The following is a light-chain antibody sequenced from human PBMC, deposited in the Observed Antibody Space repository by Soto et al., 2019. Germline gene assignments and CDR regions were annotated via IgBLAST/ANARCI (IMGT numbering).Light chain of an antibody. Sequence: QAVVPQEPSLTVSPGGTVTLTCGFSTGAVTSGHYPYWFQQKPGQAPRTLIYDTNNKHSWTPARFSGSLLGGKAALTLSGAQPEDVADYYCLVSYSGARVFGGGTKLTVL. CDR2: DTN. CDR3: LVSYSGARV. V-gene: IGLV7-46*01. CDR1: TGAVTSGHY. J-gene: IGLJ2*01.